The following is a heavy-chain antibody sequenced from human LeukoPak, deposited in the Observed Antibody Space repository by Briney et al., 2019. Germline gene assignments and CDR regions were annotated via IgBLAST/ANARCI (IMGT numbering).Heavy chain of an antibody. V-gene: IGHV3-21*01. CDR1: GFTFSSYS. Sequence: PGGSLRLSCAASGFTFSSYSMNWVRQAPGKGLEWVSSISSSSSYIYYADSVRGRFTISRDNAKNSLYLQMNSLRAEDKAVYYCARDLSPNYYDSSGFDYWGQGTLVTVSS. D-gene: IGHD3-22*01. CDR2: ISSSSSYI. CDR3: ARDLSPNYYDSSGFDY. J-gene: IGHJ4*02.